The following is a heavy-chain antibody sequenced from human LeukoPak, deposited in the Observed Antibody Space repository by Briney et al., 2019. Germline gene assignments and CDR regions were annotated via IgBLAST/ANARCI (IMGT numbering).Heavy chain of an antibody. V-gene: IGHV4-59*06. D-gene: IGHD3-10*01. Sequence: SETLSLTCTVSGGSISSYYWSWIRQPPGKGLEWTGYIYYSGSTYYNPSLKSRLTISVDTSKNQFSLKLSSVTAADTAVYYCARSGFNYFDYWGQGTLVTVSS. J-gene: IGHJ4*02. CDR2: IYYSGST. CDR3: ARSGFNYFDY. CDR1: GGSISSYY.